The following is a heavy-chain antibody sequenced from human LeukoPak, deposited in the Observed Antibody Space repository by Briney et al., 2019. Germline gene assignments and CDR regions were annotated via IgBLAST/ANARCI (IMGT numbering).Heavy chain of an antibody. Sequence: PGASVKVSCKASGYTFTTYGMNWVRQAPGQGLEWMGWINTNTGNPTYAQGFTGRFVFSLDTSVSTAYLQISSLKAEDTAVYYCARGGVEAYYDFWSGYPFDYWGQGTLVTVSS. CDR3: ARGGVEAYYDFWSGYPFDY. D-gene: IGHD3-3*01. J-gene: IGHJ4*02. V-gene: IGHV7-4-1*02. CDR2: INTNTGNP. CDR1: GYTFTTYG.